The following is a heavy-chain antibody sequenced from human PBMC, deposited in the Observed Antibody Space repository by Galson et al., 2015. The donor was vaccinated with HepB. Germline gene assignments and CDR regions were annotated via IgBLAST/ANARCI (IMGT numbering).Heavy chain of an antibody. V-gene: IGHV1-2*02. D-gene: IGHD3-22*01. CDR1: GYTFTGYY. Sequence: SVKVSCKASGYTFTGYYMHWVRQAPGQGLEWMGWINPNSGGTNYAQKFQGRVTMTRDTSISTAYMELSRLRSDDTAVYYCAFALITVIVVVISPFDYWGQGTLVTVSS. CDR3: AFALITVIVVVISPFDY. J-gene: IGHJ4*02. CDR2: INPNSGGT.